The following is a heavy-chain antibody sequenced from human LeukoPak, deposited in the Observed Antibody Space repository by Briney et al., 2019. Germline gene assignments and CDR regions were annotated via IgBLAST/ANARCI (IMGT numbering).Heavy chain of an antibody. J-gene: IGHJ3*02. CDR1: AFTFSSYA. CDR3: ASPASSGYYSGAFDI. Sequence: GGSLRLSCAASAFTFSSYAMSWVRQAPGKGLEWVSVIYSGGSTYYADSVKGRFTISRDNSKNTLYHQMNSLRAEDTAVYYCASPASSGYYSGAFDIWGQGTMVTVSS. D-gene: IGHD3-22*01. V-gene: IGHV3-53*01. CDR2: IYSGGST.